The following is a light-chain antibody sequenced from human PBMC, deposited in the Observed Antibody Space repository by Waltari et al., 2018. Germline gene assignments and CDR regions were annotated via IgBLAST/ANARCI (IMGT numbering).Light chain of an antibody. J-gene: IGKJ1*01. CDR3: MQALQTPRT. CDR2: LGS. Sequence: IGMTQSPLSLPVTPGEPASIPCRSCQSLLHSNGYNYLDWYLQKPGQSPQLLIYLGSNRASGVPDRFSGSGSGTDFTLKISRVEAEDVGVYYCMQALQTPRTFGQGTKVEIK. CDR1: QSLLHSNGYNY. V-gene: IGKV2-28*01.